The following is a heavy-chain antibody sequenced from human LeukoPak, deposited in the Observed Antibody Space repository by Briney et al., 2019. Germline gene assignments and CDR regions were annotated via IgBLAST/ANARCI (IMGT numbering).Heavy chain of an antibody. J-gene: IGHJ4*02. D-gene: IGHD6-13*01. CDR3: ARLYASSWYNFDS. V-gene: IGHV4-39*01. CDR2: IYYSGST. Sequence: SETLSLTCTVSGGSISSTSYYWGWIRKPPGKELEWIGNIYYSGSTYYHPSLKSRVTMSVDASKNQFSLKLTSVNATDTALYYCARLYASSWYNFDSWGQGTLVTVSS. CDR1: GGSISSTSYY.